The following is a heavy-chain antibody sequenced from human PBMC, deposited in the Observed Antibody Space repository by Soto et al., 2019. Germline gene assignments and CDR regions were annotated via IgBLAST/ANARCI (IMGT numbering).Heavy chain of an antibody. CDR1: GYTFNTYY. CDR2: IHPSGGGT. J-gene: IGHJ4*02. Sequence: QVQLVQSGAEVRKPGASVKVSCKPSGYTFNTYYLHWLRQAPGQALEWMGVIHPSGGGTTYAQKFLGRVSVTRDTSTTTVFMELSSRRSDDSAVYYCARGGHIAVVTASFDNWGQGTRVTVSS. CDR3: ARGGHIAVVTASFDN. D-gene: IGHD2-21*02. V-gene: IGHV1-46*02.